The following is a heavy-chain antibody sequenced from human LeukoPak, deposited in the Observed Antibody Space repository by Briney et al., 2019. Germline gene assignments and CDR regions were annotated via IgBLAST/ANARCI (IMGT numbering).Heavy chain of an antibody. CDR3: AKGGLDL. Sequence: SETLSLTCAVYGGSFSGDYWNWVRQPPGKGLEWIGEVTDSGDANYSPSLKRRVTMSTDNSKRRFSLKLTSVTAADTAVYYCAKGGLDLWGHGTPVTVSS. J-gene: IGHJ5*02. V-gene: IGHV4-34*01. CDR1: GGSFSGDY. CDR2: VTDSGDA.